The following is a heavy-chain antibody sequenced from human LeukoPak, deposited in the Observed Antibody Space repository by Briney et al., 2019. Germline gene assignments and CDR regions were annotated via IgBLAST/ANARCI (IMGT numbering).Heavy chain of an antibody. CDR2: IKSKTDGGTT. V-gene: IGHV3-15*01. J-gene: IGHJ4*02. CDR3: TTDPASYYDSSGYPIGSFDY. CDR1: GFTFSNAW. Sequence: GGSLRLSCAASGFTFSNAWMSWVRQAPGKGLEWVGCIKSKTDGGTTGYAAPVKGRFTISRDDSKNTLYLQMNSLKTEDTAVYYCTTDPASYYDSSGYPIGSFDYWGQGTLVTVSS. D-gene: IGHD3-22*01.